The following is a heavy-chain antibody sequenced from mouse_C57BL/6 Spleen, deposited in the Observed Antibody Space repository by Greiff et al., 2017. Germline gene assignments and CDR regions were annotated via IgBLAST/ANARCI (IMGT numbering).Heavy chain of an antibody. J-gene: IGHJ1*03. Sequence: QVQLQQPGTELVKPGASVKLSCKASGYTFTSYWMHWVKQRPGQGLEWIGNINPSNGGTKYNEKFKSKATLTVDKSSSTAYMQLSSLTSEDSAVYYCALITTVVEYWYFDVWGTGTTVTVSS. D-gene: IGHD1-1*01. CDR2: INPSNGGT. CDR3: ALITTVVEYWYFDV. CDR1: GYTFTSYW. V-gene: IGHV1-53*01.